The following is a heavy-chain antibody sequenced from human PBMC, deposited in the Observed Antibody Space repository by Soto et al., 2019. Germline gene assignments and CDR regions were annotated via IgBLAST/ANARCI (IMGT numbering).Heavy chain of an antibody. CDR3: ARDPSTSENYFDY. Sequence: SETLSLTCTVSGGSISSYYWSWIRQPPGKGLEWIGYIYYSGSTNYNPSPKSRVTISVETSKNQFSLKLSSVTAADTAVYYCARDPSTSENYFDYWGQGTLVTVSS. CDR2: IYYSGST. V-gene: IGHV4-59*01. D-gene: IGHD2-2*01. J-gene: IGHJ4*02. CDR1: GGSISSYY.